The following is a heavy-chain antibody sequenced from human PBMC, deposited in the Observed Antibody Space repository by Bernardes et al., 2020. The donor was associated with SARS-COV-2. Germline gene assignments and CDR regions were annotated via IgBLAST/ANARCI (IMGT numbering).Heavy chain of an antibody. J-gene: IGHJ6*02. CDR2: ISSSSSYT. CDR3: ARGLGYCSGGSCYSLADGMDV. Sequence: GGSLRLSCAASGFTFSDYYMSWIRQAPGKGLEWVSYISSSSSYTNYADSVKGRFTISRDNAKNSLYLQMNSLRAEDTAVYYCARGLGYCSGGSCYSLADGMDVWGQGTTVTVSS. CDR1: GFTFSDYY. V-gene: IGHV3-11*06. D-gene: IGHD2-15*01.